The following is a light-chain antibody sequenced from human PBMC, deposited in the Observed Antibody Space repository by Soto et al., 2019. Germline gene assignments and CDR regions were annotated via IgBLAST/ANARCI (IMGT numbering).Light chain of an antibody. J-gene: IGLJ7*01. CDR1: NIGSKS. Sequence: SYELTQPPSVSVAPGKTARITCGGNNIGSKSVHWYQQKPDQAPVLVIYYDSDRPSGIPQRFSGSNSGNTATLTISRVEAGDEADYYCQVWDSSSPAAVFGGGTQLTVL. V-gene: IGLV3-21*04. CDR2: YDS. CDR3: QVWDSSSPAAV.